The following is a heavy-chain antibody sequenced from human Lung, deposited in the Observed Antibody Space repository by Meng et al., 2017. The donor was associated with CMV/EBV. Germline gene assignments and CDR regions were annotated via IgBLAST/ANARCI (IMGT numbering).Heavy chain of an antibody. V-gene: IGHV1-8*01. D-gene: IGHD7-27*01. J-gene: IGHJ4*02. Sequence: SXKVSCKASGHTFTGYDINWVRQATGQGLEWMGWMNPNTGDTGYAQEFQGRVTMTSNSSISTAYMELSSLISEDTAIYYCVRGNWGDYWGQGPLVTVSS. CDR1: GHTFTGYD. CDR3: VRGNWGDY. CDR2: MNPNTGDT.